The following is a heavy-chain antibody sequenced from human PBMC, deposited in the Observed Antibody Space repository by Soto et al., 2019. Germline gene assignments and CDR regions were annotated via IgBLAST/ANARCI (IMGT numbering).Heavy chain of an antibody. V-gene: IGHV4-59*08. CDR2: IYYSGST. J-gene: IGHJ4*02. CDR1: GGSISNYY. CDR3: ARHRTGLDS. D-gene: IGHD3-9*01. Sequence: QVQLQESGPGLVKPSETLSLTCTVSGGSISNYYWSWIRQPPGKGLEYIGYIYYSGSTNYNPSLKSRVTISVDTSKIQFSLKLNSVTAADTAVYYCARHRTGLDSWGQGTLVTVSS.